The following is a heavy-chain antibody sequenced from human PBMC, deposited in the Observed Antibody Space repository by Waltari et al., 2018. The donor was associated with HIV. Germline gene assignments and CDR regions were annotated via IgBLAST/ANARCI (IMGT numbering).Heavy chain of an antibody. CDR1: GYTFTNYG. J-gene: IGHJ4*02. V-gene: IGHV1-18*01. Sequence: QVHLVQSGAELRKPGASVTVSCKASGYTFTNYGITWVRQAPGQGLEWMGWISCYKGATKDAQKVRGRVTMTTDTSTSTAYLEMGSLRLDDTAVYYCARDHYYGSSGYYSDYWGQGTLVTVSS. CDR3: ARDHYYGSSGYYSDY. CDR2: ISCYKGAT. D-gene: IGHD3-22*01.